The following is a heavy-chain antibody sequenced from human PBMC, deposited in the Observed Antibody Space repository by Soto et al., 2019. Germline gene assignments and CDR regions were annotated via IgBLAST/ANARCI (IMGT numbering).Heavy chain of an antibody. CDR2: IYYSGST. D-gene: IGHD6-13*01. J-gene: IGHJ6*02. CDR1: GGSISSYY. CDR3: AGRGYLYYGMDV. V-gene: IGHV4-59*08. Sequence: QVQLQESGPGLVKPSETLSLTCTVSGGSISSYYWSWIRQPPGKGLEWIGYIYYSGSTNYNPSLKSRVTISVDTSKNQFSLKLSSVTAADTAVYYCAGRGYLYYGMDVWGQGTTVTVSS.